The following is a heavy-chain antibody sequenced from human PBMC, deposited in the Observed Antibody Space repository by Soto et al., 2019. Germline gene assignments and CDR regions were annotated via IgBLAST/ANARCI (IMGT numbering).Heavy chain of an antibody. D-gene: IGHD2-8*02. CDR1: GFTFSSYW. CDR2: IKQDGSEK. Sequence: GGSLRLSCAASGFTFSSYWMSWVRQAPGKGLEWVANIKQDGSEKYYVDSVKGRFTISRDNAKNSLYLQMNSLRAEDTAVYYCARALVEEAGNPYSYYGMDVWGKGTTVTVSS. J-gene: IGHJ6*04. V-gene: IGHV3-7*05. CDR3: ARALVEEAGNPYSYYGMDV.